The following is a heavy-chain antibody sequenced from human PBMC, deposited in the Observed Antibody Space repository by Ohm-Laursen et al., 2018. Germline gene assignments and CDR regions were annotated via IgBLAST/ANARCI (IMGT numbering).Heavy chain of an antibody. Sequence: SLRLSCAASGFTVSSNYMSWIRQAPGKGLEWVSYISSSGSTIYYADSVKGRFTISRDNAKNSLYLQMNSLRAEDTAVYYCASERYSYGYAPYYFDYWGQGTLVTVSS. D-gene: IGHD5-18*01. CDR1: GFTVSSNY. CDR3: ASERYSYGYAPYYFDY. V-gene: IGHV3-11*01. CDR2: ISSSGSTI. J-gene: IGHJ4*02.